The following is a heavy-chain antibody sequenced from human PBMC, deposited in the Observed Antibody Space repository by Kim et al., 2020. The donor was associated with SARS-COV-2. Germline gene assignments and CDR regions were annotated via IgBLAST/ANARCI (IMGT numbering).Heavy chain of an antibody. CDR2: IYYSGST. CDR3: SRGLYSGSYFYFDY. V-gene: IGHV4-59*13. D-gene: IGHD1-26*01. CDR1: GGSISSYY. Sequence: SETLSLTCTVSGGSISSYYWSWIRQPPGKGLEWIGYIYYSGSTNYNPSLKSRVTISVDTSKNQFSLKLSSVTAADTAVYYCSRGLYSGSYFYFDYWGQGT. J-gene: IGHJ4*02.